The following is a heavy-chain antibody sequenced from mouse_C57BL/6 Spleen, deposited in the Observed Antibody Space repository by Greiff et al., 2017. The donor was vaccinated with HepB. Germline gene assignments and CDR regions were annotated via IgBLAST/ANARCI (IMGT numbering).Heavy chain of an antibody. Sequence: VQLQQSGPELVKPGDSVKISCKASGYSFTGYFMNWVMQSHGKSLEWIGRINPYNGDTFYNQKFKGKATLTVDKSSSTAHMELRSLTSEDSAVYYCARGDGSGAMDYWGQGTSVTVSS. D-gene: IGHD3-3*01. CDR3: ARGDGSGAMDY. J-gene: IGHJ4*01. CDR2: INPYNGDT. V-gene: IGHV1-20*01. CDR1: GYSFTGYF.